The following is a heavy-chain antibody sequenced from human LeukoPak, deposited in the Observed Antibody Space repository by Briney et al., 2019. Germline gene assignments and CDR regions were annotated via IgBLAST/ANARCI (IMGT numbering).Heavy chain of an antibody. CDR3: ARLDTPAFYYYYMDV. Sequence: PGGSLRLSCAASGFIFSSYGMHWVRQAPGKGLEWVAFLRSDGSHKCYADSVKGRFTISRDNAKNSLHLQMHSLRAEDTAVYYCARLDTPAFYYYYMDVWGKGTTVTISS. CDR1: GFIFSSYG. J-gene: IGHJ6*03. V-gene: IGHV3-30*02. CDR2: LRSDGSHK. D-gene: IGHD6-19*01.